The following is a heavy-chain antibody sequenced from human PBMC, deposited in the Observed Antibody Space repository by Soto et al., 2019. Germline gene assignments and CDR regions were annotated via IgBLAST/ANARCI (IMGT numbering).Heavy chain of an antibody. CDR3: ARAQRHLDY. CDR2: IYYSGST. CDR1: GGSISSYY. V-gene: IGHV4-59*01. Sequence: SETLSLTCTVSGGSISSYYWSWIRRPPGKGLEWIGYIYYSGSTNYNPSLKSRVTISVDTSKNQFSLKLSSVTAADTAVYYCARAQRHLDYWGQGTLVTVSS. J-gene: IGHJ4*02.